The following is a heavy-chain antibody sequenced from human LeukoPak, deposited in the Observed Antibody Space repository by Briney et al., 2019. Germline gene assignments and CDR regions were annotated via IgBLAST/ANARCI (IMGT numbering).Heavy chain of an antibody. D-gene: IGHD7-27*01. CDR1: GYTFTSYD. CDR3: VRTPPNWGADF. V-gene: IGHV1-8*01. J-gene: IGHJ4*02. Sequence: ASVKVSCKASGYTFTSYDINWMRQATGQGLEWMGWMSPNSGNTGYAQKFQGRVTMTRDTSTGTAYLELSSLKSEDSAVYYCVRTPPNWGADFWGQGTLVTVSS. CDR2: MSPNSGNT.